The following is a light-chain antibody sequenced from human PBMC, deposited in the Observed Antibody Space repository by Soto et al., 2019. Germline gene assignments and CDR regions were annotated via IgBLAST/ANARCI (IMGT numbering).Light chain of an antibody. J-gene: IGKJ1*01. CDR3: QQYVTSSPRT. CDR1: HSISSSY. V-gene: IGKV3-20*01. Sequence: EIVWTQSPGALSLSPRERATLSCMAIHSISSSYLAWYQQKPGQAPRLLMYGISRRATGIPDRFSGSGSGTDFTLTITRLEPEDFAVYYCQQYVTSSPRTFGQGTKVDIK. CDR2: GIS.